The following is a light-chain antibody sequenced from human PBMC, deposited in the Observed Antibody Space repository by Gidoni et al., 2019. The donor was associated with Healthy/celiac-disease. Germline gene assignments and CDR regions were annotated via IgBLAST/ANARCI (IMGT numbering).Light chain of an antibody. CDR3: QQYGSSPPT. CDR2: GAS. Sequence: EIVLTQSPGTLSLSPGERATISCRASQSVSSSYLAWYQQKPGQAPRLLIYGASSRATGIPDRFSGSWSGTDFTLTISRLEPEDFAVYYCQQYGSSPPTFGQXTKVEIK. J-gene: IGKJ1*01. CDR1: QSVSSSY. V-gene: IGKV3-20*01.